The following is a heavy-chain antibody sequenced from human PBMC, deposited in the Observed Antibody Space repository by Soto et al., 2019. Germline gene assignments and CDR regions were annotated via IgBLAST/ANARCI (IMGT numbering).Heavy chain of an antibody. J-gene: IGHJ4*02. CDR3: ARDSVEMAFLDY. CDR2: ISYDGSNQ. D-gene: IGHD5-12*01. CDR1: GFTFSSYA. V-gene: IGHV3-30-3*01. Sequence: GGSLRLSSAASGFTFSSYAMHYVRQAPGKGLEWVAVISYDGSNQYYADSVKGRITISRDNSKNTLYLQMNSLRAEDTAVYYCARDSVEMAFLDYWGQGTLVTVSS.